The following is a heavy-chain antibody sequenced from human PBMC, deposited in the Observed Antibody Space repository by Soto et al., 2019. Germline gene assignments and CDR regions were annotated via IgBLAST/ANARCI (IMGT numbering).Heavy chain of an antibody. J-gene: IGHJ4*02. D-gene: IGHD3-16*01. CDR2: ISHDGSNK. V-gene: IGHV3-30*18. Sequence: LRLSCTGSGFTFSNYGMHWVRQAPGKGLEWVAIISHDGSNKYYAASVKDRFTISRDNSRNTLYLQMNSLGAEDTAVYYCAKGGGDQRYCDYWGQGTLVTVS. CDR1: GFTFSNYG. CDR3: AKGGGDQRYCDY.